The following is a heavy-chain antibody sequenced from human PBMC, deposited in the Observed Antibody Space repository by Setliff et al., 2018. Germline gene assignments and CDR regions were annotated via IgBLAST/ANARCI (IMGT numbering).Heavy chain of an antibody. CDR3: ARDQFRNS. CDR1: GYTFSTYA. D-gene: IGHD1-7*01. J-gene: IGHJ6*02. V-gene: IGHV1-3*01. CDR2: INAGNGIT. Sequence: ASVKVSCKASGYTFSTYAIHWVRQAHGQRPDWMGWINAGNGITKYSQKFQGRVTITRDTSASTAYMELSSLRSDDTAVYYCARDQFRNSGGQGTTVTVSS.